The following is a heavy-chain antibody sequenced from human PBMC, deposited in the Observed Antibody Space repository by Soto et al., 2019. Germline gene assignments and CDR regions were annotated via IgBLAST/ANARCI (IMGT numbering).Heavy chain of an antibody. J-gene: IGHJ4*02. V-gene: IGHV3-33*06. CDR2: IWYDGSNK. CDR3: AKDYGDYTYYFDY. CDR1: GFTFSSYG. D-gene: IGHD4-17*01. Sequence: PGGSPRLSCAASGFTFSSYGMHWVRQAPGKGLEWVAVIWYDGSNKYYADSVKGRFTISRDNSKNTLYLQMNSLRAEDTAVYYCAKDYGDYTYYFDYWGQGTLVTVSS.